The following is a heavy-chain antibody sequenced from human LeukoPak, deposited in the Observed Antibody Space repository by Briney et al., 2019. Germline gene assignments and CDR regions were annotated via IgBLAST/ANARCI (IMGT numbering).Heavy chain of an antibody. V-gene: IGHV4-4*07. CDR2: IYTSGST. J-gene: IGHJ3*02. Sequence: NPSETLSLTCTVSGGFISSYYWSWIRQPAGKGLEWIGRIYTSGSTNYNPSLKSRVTMSVDTSKNQFSLKLSSVTAADTAVYYCATSLRFLEWAAFDIWGQGTMVTVSS. CDR1: GGFISSYY. CDR3: ATSLRFLEWAAFDI. D-gene: IGHD3-3*01.